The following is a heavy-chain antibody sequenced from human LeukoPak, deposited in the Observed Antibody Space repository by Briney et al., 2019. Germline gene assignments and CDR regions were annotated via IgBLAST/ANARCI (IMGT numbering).Heavy chain of an antibody. CDR3: VRVSTGWYFDY. D-gene: IGHD6-19*01. J-gene: IGHJ4*02. V-gene: IGHV1-2*02. CDR1: GYTFTDFSDYY. Sequence: ASVKVSCRASGYTFTDFSDYYIHWVRQAPGQGLEWMGWITPNSGATYYAPKFQGRVTMTRDTSINTAYMELSRLTSDDTVVYFCVRVSTGWYFDYWGQGTLVSVSS. CDR2: ITPNSGAT.